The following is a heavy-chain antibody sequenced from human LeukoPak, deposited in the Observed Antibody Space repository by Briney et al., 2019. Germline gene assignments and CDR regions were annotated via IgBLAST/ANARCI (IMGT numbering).Heavy chain of an antibody. V-gene: IGHV4-61*01. Sequence: SETLSLTCAVSGYSISSGYYWSWIRQPPGKGLEWIGYIYYSGSTNYNPSLKSRVTISVDTSKNQFSLKLSSVTAADTAVYYCAREWRSSTSWHYYYYMDVWGKGTTVTVSS. CDR3: AREWRSSTSWHYYYYMDV. CDR1: GYSISSGYY. J-gene: IGHJ6*03. CDR2: IYYSGST. D-gene: IGHD2-2*01.